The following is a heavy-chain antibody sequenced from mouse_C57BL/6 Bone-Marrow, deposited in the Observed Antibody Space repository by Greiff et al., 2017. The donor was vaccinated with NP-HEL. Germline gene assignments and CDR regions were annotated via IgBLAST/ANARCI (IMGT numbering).Heavy chain of an antibody. J-gene: IGHJ1*03. CDR1: GFSLTSYG. CDR2: IWGVGST. D-gene: IGHD2-2*01. Sequence: VQLQESGPGLVAPSQSLSITCTVSGFSLTSYGVDWVRQSPGKGLEWLGVIWGVGSTNYNSALKSRLSISKDNSKGQVFLKMNSLQTDDTAMYYCARSGVTTKDWYFDVWGTGTTVTVSS. V-gene: IGHV2-6*01. CDR3: ARSGVTTKDWYFDV.